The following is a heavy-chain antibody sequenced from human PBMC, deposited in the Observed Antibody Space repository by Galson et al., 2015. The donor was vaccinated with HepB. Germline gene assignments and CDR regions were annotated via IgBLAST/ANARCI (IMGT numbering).Heavy chain of an antibody. CDR3: TTSIWGSPHFDY. D-gene: IGHD3-16*01. J-gene: IGHJ4*02. CDR1: GFTFSNAW. CDR2: IKSKTDGGTT. Sequence: SLRLSCAGSGFTFSNAWMSWVRQAPGKGLEWVGRIKSKTDGGTTDYAAPVKGRFTISRDDSKNTLYLQMNSLKTEDTAVYYCTTSIWGSPHFDYWGQGTLVTASS. V-gene: IGHV3-15*01.